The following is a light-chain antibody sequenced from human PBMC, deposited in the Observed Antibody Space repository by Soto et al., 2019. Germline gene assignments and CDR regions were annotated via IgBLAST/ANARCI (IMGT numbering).Light chain of an antibody. CDR2: EVS. J-gene: IGLJ1*01. Sequence: QSVLTQPASVSGSPGQSITISCTGTSSDVGAYTSVSWYQQHPGKAPKLIIYEVSNRPPGVSTRFSGSKSASTASLTISGLQAEDEAHYYCSSYTSDNRDYVFGNGTKVTVL. V-gene: IGLV2-14*01. CDR1: SSDVGAYTS. CDR3: SSYTSDNRDYV.